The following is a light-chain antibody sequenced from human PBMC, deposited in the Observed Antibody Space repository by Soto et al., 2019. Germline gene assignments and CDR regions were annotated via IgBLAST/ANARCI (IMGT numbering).Light chain of an antibody. J-gene: IGKJ4*01. CDR3: HQRSNWPLT. CDR2: DAS. Sequence: EIVLTQSPATLSLSPGERATLSCRASQSVNNYLAWYQQKPGQAPRLLIYDASSRATDIPARFSGSGSGTDFTLTISSLAPEDFATYYCHQRSNWPLTFGGGTKVEIK. CDR1: QSVNNY. V-gene: IGKV3-11*01.